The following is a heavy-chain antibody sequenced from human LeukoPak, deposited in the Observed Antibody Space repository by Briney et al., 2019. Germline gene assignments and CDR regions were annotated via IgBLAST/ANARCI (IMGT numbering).Heavy chain of an antibody. Sequence: WASVKVSCKASGGTFSSYAISWVRQAPGQGLEWMGGIIPIFGTANYAPKFQDRVTITADESTSTAYVELSSLRSEDTAVYYCARGRWDYYGSERNWFDPWGQGTLVTVSS. CDR2: IIPIFGTA. V-gene: IGHV1-69*13. J-gene: IGHJ5*02. D-gene: IGHD3-10*01. CDR1: GGTFSSYA. CDR3: ARGRWDYYGSERNWFDP.